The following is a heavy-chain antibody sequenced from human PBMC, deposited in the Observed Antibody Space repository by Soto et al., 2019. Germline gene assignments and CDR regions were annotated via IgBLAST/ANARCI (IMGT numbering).Heavy chain of an antibody. V-gene: IGHV1-69*13. CDR3: ARDVGYCGGDCYSFD. D-gene: IGHD2-21*02. CDR1: GGTFSSYA. J-gene: IGHJ4*02. CDR2: IIPIFGTA. Sequence: SVKVSCKASGGTFSSYAISWVRQAPGQGLEWMGGIIPIFGTANYAQKFQGRVTITADESTSTAYMELSSLRSEDTAVYYCARDVGYCGGDCYSFDWGQGTLVTV.